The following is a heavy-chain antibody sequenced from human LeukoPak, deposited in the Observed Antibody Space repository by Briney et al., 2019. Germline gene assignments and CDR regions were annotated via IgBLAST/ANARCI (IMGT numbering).Heavy chain of an antibody. D-gene: IGHD4-23*01. CDR2: IYHSGST. CDR1: GYSISSGFY. J-gene: IGHJ4*02. Sequence: SETLCLTCTVSGYSISSGFYWGLIRQPPGKGLEWIGSIYHSGSTYYNPSLKSRVTISVDTSKNQFSLKLTSVTAADTAVYYCAMTTVVTSDPYLDYWGQGTLVTVSS. CDR3: AMTTVVTSDPYLDY. V-gene: IGHV4-38-2*02.